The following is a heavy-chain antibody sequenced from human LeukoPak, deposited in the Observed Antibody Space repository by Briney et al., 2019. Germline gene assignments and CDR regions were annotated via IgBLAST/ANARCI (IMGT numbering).Heavy chain of an antibody. J-gene: IGHJ4*02. CDR3: ARDPGRSGGSCYSDY. V-gene: IGHV3-21*01. CDR1: GFTFSSYS. D-gene: IGHD2-15*01. CDR2: ISPSSNYI. Sequence: PGGSLRLSCAASGFTFSSYSMNWVRQAPGKGLEWVSSISPSSNYIYYADSVRGRFTISKDNAKNSLYLQMNSLRAEDTAVYYCARDPGRSGGSCYSDYWGQGTLVTVSS.